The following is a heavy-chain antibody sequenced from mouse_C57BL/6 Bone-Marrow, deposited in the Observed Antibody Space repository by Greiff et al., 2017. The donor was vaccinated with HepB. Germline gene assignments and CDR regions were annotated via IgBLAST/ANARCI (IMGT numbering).Heavy chain of an antibody. CDR2: ISSGGSYT. J-gene: IGHJ4*01. Sequence: DVHLVESGGDLVKPGGSLKLSCAASGFTFSSYGMSWVRQTPDKRLEWVATISSGGSYTYYPDSVKGRFTISRDNAKNTLYLQMSSLKSEDTAMYYCARHYYDSMDYWGQGTSVTVSS. V-gene: IGHV5-6*01. CDR3: ARHYYDSMDY. D-gene: IGHD1-1*01. CDR1: GFTFSSYG.